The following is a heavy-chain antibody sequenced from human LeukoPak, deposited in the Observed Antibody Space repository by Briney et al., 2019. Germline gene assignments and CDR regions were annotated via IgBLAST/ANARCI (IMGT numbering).Heavy chain of an antibody. D-gene: IGHD1-26*01. V-gene: IGHV4-34*01. CDR3: ARGGGGSYYFDY. CDR2: INHSGST. J-gene: IGHJ4*02. Sequence: PSETLSLTCAVYGGSFSGHYWSWLRQPPGKGLEWIGEINHSGSTNYNPSLKSRVTISVDTSKNQFSLKLSSVTAADTAVYYCARGGGGSYYFDYWGQGTLVTVSS. CDR1: GGSFSGHY.